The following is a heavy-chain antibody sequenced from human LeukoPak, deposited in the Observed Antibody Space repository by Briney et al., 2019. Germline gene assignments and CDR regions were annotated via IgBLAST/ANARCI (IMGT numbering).Heavy chain of an antibody. Sequence: GASVKVSCKASGGTFSSYAISWVRQAPGQGLEWMGGIIPIFGTANYAQKFQGRVTITADKSTSTAYMELSSLRSEDTAVYYCANRGIVGAMYYFDYWGQGTLVTVSS. CDR3: ANRGIVGAMYYFDY. CDR1: GGTFSSYA. D-gene: IGHD1-26*01. V-gene: IGHV1-69*06. J-gene: IGHJ4*02. CDR2: IIPIFGTA.